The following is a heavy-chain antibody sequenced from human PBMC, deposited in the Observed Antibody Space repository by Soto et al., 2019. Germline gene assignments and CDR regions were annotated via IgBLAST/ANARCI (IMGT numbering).Heavy chain of an antibody. CDR2: ISISGSTK. D-gene: IGHD3-22*01. V-gene: IGHV3-48*03. Sequence: GGSLRLSCAASGFTFSNYEMHWVRQAPGKGLEWVSYISISGSTKYHADSVKGRFTISRDNAKKSLYLQMNSLRAEDTAVYYCARDLYDSSGYCPFDYWGQGTLVTVSS. J-gene: IGHJ4*02. CDR1: GFTFSNYE. CDR3: ARDLYDSSGYCPFDY.